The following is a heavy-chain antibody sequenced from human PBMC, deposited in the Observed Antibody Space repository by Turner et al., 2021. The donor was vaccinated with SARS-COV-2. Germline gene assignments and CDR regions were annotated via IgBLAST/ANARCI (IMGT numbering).Heavy chain of an antibody. J-gene: IGHJ4*02. D-gene: IGHD4-17*01. CDR2: ISWNSGSI. Sequence: EVQLVESGGGLVQPGRSLRLSCAASGFTFDDYAMHWVRQAPGKGLEWVSGISWNSGSIGYADSVKGRFTSSRDNAKNSLYLQMNSLRAEDTALYYCEKDIGSGYGDYFDYWGQGTLVTVSS. CDR3: EKDIGSGYGDYFDY. V-gene: IGHV3-9*01. CDR1: GFTFDDYA.